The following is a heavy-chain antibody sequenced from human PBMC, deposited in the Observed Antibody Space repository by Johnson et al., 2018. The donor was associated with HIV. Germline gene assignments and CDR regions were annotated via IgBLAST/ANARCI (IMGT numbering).Heavy chain of an antibody. CDR3: ARLRSGNRAFDI. D-gene: IGHD2-15*01. Sequence: VQLVESGGGLVQPGGSLRLSCAASGFIFSRSWMHWVRQVPGKGLVWVSRSNSDGSSTTYADSVKGRFTISRDKAKNTLHLQMNSLRAEDTAVYYCARLRSGNRAFDIWGQGTMVTVSS. CDR1: GFIFSRSW. V-gene: IGHV3-74*01. CDR2: SNSDGSST. J-gene: IGHJ3*02.